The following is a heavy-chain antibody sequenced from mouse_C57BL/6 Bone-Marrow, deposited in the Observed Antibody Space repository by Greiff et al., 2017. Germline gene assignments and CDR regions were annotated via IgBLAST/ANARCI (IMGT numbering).Heavy chain of an antibody. CDR1: GYTFTSYW. CDR3: AREVYYGYFFDY. Sequence: QVQLQQPGAELVMPGASVKLSCKASGYTFTSYWMHWVKQRPGQGLEWIGEIAPSDSYTNYNQKFKGKSTLTVDKSSSTAYMQLSSLTSEDSSVYYCAREVYYGYFFDYGGQGTTLTVSS. CDR2: IAPSDSYT. J-gene: IGHJ2*01. V-gene: IGHV1-69*01. D-gene: IGHD2-2*01.